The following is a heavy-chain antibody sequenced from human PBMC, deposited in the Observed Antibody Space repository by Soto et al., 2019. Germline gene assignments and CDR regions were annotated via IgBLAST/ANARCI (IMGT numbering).Heavy chain of an antibody. Sequence: GGSLRLSCAASGFTFSTYAMSWVRQAPGKGLEWVSAISAGGGSTYYADSVKGRFTISRDNSKNTLYLQMNSLRAEDTAVYYCAKPDVSYGGLRYFDLWGRGTLVTVSS. V-gene: IGHV3-23*01. CDR3: AKPDVSYGGLRYFDL. CDR1: GFTFSTYA. CDR2: ISAGGGST. D-gene: IGHD5-12*01. J-gene: IGHJ2*01.